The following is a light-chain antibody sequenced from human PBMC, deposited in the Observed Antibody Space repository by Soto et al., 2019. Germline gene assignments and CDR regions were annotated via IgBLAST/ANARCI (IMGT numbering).Light chain of an antibody. Sequence: EIVMTQSPATLSVSPGERVTLSCRASESLFGFLAWYQHKPGQAPRLLIYGVSTKATGVPARFSGSGCATYFTLTITSLQSDDSAVYYCQSYNDWPFAFGQGTKLEI. CDR3: QSYNDWPFA. V-gene: IGKV3-15*01. J-gene: IGKJ2*01. CDR1: ESLFGF. CDR2: GVS.